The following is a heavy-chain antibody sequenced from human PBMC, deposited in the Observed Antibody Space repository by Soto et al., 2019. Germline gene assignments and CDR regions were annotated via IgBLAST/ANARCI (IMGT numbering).Heavy chain of an antibody. V-gene: IGHV3-21*01. Sequence: GGSLRFSCAASGFTFSSYSMNWVRQAPGKGLEWVSSISSSSSYIYYADSVKGRFTISSDNAKNSLYLQMNSLRAEDTAVYYCARVAGSSSYFYYYGMDVWGQGTTVTVSS. D-gene: IGHD6-13*01. CDR2: ISSSSSYI. CDR3: ARVAGSSSYFYYYGMDV. CDR1: GFTFSSYS. J-gene: IGHJ6*02.